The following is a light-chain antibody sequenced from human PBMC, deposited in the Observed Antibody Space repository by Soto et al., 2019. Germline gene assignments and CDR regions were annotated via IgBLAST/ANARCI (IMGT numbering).Light chain of an antibody. CDR3: QQYYDLPIT. CDR2: DAS. V-gene: IGKV1-33*01. J-gene: IGKJ5*01. CDR1: HDIDKY. Sequence: DIQMTQSPSSRSASVGDRVTITCQASHDIDKYLNWYQQKPGKAPKLLIDDASNLETGVPSRFSGSGSGTHFTFTIGSLQPEDIAIYYCQQYYDLPITFGQGTRLEIK.